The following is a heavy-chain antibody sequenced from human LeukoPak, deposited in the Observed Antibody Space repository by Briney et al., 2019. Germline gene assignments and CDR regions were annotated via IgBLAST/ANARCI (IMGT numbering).Heavy chain of an antibody. Sequence: GGFLRLSCAASGFTFDGYAMHWVRQAPGKGLEWVSLISGDGGSTYYADSAKGRFTISRDNSKNSLYLQMNSLRTEDTALYYCAKDIFTMVRGVIIDYYYYGMDVWGQGTTVTVSS. CDR2: ISGDGGST. D-gene: IGHD3-10*01. V-gene: IGHV3-43*02. CDR1: GFTFDGYA. J-gene: IGHJ6*02. CDR3: AKDIFTMVRGVIIDYYYYGMDV.